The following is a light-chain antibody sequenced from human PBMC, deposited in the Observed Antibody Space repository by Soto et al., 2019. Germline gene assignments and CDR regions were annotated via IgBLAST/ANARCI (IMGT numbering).Light chain of an antibody. Sequence: QSVLTQSPSVSAAPGQKVTISCSGSSSNIGNNYVSWYQQLPGTAPKLLIYDNNKRPSGIPDRFSGSKSGTSGTLDITGLQTGDEADYYCATWDDSLNAVVFGGGTKLTVL. CDR1: SSNIGNNY. CDR2: DNN. V-gene: IGLV1-51*01. CDR3: ATWDDSLNAVV. J-gene: IGLJ2*01.